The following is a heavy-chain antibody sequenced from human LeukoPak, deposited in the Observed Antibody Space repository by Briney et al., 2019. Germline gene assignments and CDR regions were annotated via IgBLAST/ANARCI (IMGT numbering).Heavy chain of an antibody. J-gene: IGHJ5*02. V-gene: IGHV3-23*01. Sequence: GGSLRPSCAAFGFTFSSYGMSWVRQAPGKAREWVSAIIGGGGSTYYADSVKGRFSISRENPKNTLSLQMNSRRAEDTAVYYCSIDGTGGLGEFSFFYCGQRAPW. CDR2: IIGGGGST. CDR1: GFTFSSYG. D-gene: IGHD3-16*02. CDR3: SIDGTGGLGEFSFFYCGQRAP.